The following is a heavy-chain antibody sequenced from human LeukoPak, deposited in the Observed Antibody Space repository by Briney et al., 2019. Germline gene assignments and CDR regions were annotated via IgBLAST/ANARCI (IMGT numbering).Heavy chain of an antibody. Sequence: PGGSLRLSCTVSGFTVSSNSMSWVRQAPGKGLEWVSFIYSAGSTHYSDSVKGRFTISRDNSKNTLYLQMNSLRAEDTAVYYCAKGGFDYWGQGTLVTVSS. J-gene: IGHJ4*02. CDR2: IYSAGST. CDR3: AKGGFDY. D-gene: IGHD3-10*01. CDR1: GFTVSSNS. V-gene: IGHV3-53*05.